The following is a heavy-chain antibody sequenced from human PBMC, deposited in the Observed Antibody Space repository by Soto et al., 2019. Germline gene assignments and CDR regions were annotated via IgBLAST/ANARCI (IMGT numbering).Heavy chain of an antibody. CDR3: ARGSPRGYSYGTRTYYFDY. Sequence: GGSLRLSCAASGFTFISYAMHWGRQAPGKGLEWVAVISYDGSNKYYADSVKGRFTISRDNSKNTLYLQMNSLRAEDTAVYYCARGSPRGYSYGTRTYYFDYWGQGTLVTVSS. J-gene: IGHJ4*02. D-gene: IGHD5-18*01. V-gene: IGHV3-30-3*01. CDR1: GFTFISYA. CDR2: ISYDGSNK.